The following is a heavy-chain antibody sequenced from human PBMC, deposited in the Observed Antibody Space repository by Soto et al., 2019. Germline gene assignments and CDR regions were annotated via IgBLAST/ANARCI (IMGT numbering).Heavy chain of an antibody. Sequence: ASVKVSCKASGYTFTSYAMHWVRQAPGQRLEWMGWINAGNGNTKYSQKFQGRVTITRDTSASTAYMELSSLRSEDTAVYYCASAHCSSTSRYTWWFDPWGQGTLVTVSS. CDR3: ASAHCSSTSRYTWWFDP. D-gene: IGHD2-2*02. J-gene: IGHJ5*02. CDR2: INAGNGNT. V-gene: IGHV1-3*01. CDR1: GYTFTSYA.